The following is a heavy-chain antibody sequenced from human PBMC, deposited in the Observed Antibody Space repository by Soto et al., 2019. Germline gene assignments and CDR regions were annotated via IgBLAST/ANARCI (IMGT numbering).Heavy chain of an antibody. V-gene: IGHV3-21*01. CDR2: ISSSSSYI. J-gene: IGHJ6*01. CDR1: GFTFSSYS. CDR3: ARDSHFYGMDV. Sequence: GGSLRLSCAASGFTFSSYSMNWVRQAPWKGLEWVSSISSSSSYIYYADSVKGRFTISRDNAKNSLYLQMNSLRAEDTVVYYCARDSHFYGMDVWGQGTTVTVS.